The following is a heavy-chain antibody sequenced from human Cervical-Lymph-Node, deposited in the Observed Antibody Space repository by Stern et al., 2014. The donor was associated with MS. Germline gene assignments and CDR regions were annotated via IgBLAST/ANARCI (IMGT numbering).Heavy chain of an antibody. J-gene: IGHJ5*02. CDR1: GYTFSDYD. CDR3: AKAYAWERNRFDP. CDR2: MNPSTGNT. V-gene: IGHV1-8*02. D-gene: IGHD1-26*01. Sequence: QVQLVQSGAEVKKPGASVKVSCKASGYTFSDYDINWVRQATGQGLEWMGWMNPSTGNTGYAQKFQGRVAMTRNTSISTAYMELSSLTSEDTAIYYCAKAYAWERNRFDPWGQGTLVTVSS.